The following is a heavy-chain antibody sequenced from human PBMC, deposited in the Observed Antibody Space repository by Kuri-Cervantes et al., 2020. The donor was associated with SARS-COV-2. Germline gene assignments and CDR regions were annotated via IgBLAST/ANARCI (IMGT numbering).Heavy chain of an antibody. V-gene: IGHV4-59*12. J-gene: IGHJ3*02. Sequence: GSLRLSCTVSGGSISSYYWSWIRQPPGKGLEWIGYIYYSGSTNYNPSLKSRVTISVDTSKNQFSLKLSSVTAADTAVYYCAKTGDYGNAFDIWGQGTMVTVSS. CDR1: GGSISSYY. CDR2: IYYSGST. D-gene: IGHD4-17*01. CDR3: AKTGDYGNAFDI.